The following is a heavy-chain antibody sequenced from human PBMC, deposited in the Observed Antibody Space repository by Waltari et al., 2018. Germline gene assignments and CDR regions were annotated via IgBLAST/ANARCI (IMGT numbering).Heavy chain of an antibody. CDR1: GYSISSGYY. CDR2: IYQSGST. V-gene: IGHV4-38-2*01. J-gene: IGHJ4*02. CDR3: ARGGQLVYYFDY. Sequence: QVQLQESGPGLVKPSETLSLTCAVSGYSISSGYYWGWIRQPPGKGLEWIGSIYQSGSTYYNPSLKSRGTISVDTSKNQFSLKLSSVTAADTAVYYCARGGQLVYYFDYWGQGTLVTVSS. D-gene: IGHD6-6*01.